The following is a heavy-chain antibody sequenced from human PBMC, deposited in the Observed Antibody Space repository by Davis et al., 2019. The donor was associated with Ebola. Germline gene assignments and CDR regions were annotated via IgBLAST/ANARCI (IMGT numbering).Heavy chain of an antibody. CDR3: TTEIRAVVYSDY. Sequence: GESLKISCVASGFTFSNAWMSWVRQAPGKGLEWVGRIKSKTDGGTTDYAAPVKGRFTISRDGSKNTLYLQMNSLKTEDTAVYYCTTEIRAVVYSDYWGQGTLVTVSS. CDR1: GFTFSNAW. J-gene: IGHJ4*02. D-gene: IGHD4-23*01. CDR2: IKSKTDGGTT. V-gene: IGHV3-15*01.